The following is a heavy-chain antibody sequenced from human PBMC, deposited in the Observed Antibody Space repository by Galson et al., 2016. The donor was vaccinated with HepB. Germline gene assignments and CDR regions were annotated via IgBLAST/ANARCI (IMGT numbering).Heavy chain of an antibody. V-gene: IGHV3-74*01. D-gene: IGHD2-15*01. CDR1: GFTFSTSW. CDR3: ISDLAGPFDS. J-gene: IGHJ4*02. Sequence: SLRLSCAASGFTFSTSWMHWVRQAPGKGLVWVSRIDEDGRITTYADSVEGRFTISRDNAKKTLFLQMNSLRDEDTAVYYCISDLAGPFDSWGQGTLVTVSS. CDR2: IDEDGRIT.